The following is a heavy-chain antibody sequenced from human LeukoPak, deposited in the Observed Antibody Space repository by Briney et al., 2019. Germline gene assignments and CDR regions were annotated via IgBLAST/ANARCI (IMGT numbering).Heavy chain of an antibody. CDR3: AAVGYYDFWSGHPTFDY. V-gene: IGHV1-58*02. CDR1: GFTFTSSA. D-gene: IGHD3-3*01. J-gene: IGHJ4*02. CDR2: IVVGSGNT. Sequence: ASVKVSCKASGFTFTSSAMQWVRQARGQRLEWIGWIVVGSGNTNYAQKFQERVTITRDMSTSTAYMELSSLRSEDTAVYYCAAVGYYDFWSGHPTFDYWGQGTLVTVSS.